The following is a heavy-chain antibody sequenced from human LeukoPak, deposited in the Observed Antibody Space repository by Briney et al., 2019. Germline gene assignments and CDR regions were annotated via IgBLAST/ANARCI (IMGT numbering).Heavy chain of an antibody. Sequence: ASVRVSCKASGYTFTSYAMHWVRQAPGQRLEWMGWINAGNGNTKYSQKFQGRVTITRDTSASTAYMELSSLRSEDTAVYSCARGVATNRYYFDYWGQGTLVTVSS. J-gene: IGHJ4*02. CDR3: ARGVATNRYYFDY. CDR1: GYTFTSYA. D-gene: IGHD5-12*01. CDR2: INAGNGNT. V-gene: IGHV1-3*01.